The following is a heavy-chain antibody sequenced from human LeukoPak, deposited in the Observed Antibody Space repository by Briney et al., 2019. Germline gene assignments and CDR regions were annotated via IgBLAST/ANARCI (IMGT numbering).Heavy chain of an antibody. CDR3: ATDPLDSSGYYSDY. Sequence: PSETLSLTCTVSGGSIISSSYYWGWIRQPPGKGLEWIGEINHSGSTNYNPSLKSRVTISVDTSKNQFSLKLSSVTAADTAVYYCATDPLDSSGYYSDYWGQGTLVTVSS. J-gene: IGHJ4*02. V-gene: IGHV4-39*07. CDR1: GGSIISSSYY. D-gene: IGHD3-22*01. CDR2: INHSGST.